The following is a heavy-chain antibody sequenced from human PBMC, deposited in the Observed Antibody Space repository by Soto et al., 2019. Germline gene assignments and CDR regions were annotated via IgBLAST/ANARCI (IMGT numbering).Heavy chain of an antibody. D-gene: IGHD2-2*01. CDR2: IYYSGST. CDR1: GGSISSSSYY. V-gene: IGHV4-39*01. J-gene: IGHJ4*02. CDR3: ARHVVVVPAALIY. Sequence: SVTLSLTCTVSGGSISSSSYYWGWIRQPPGKGLEWIGSIYYSGSTYYNPSLKSRVTISVDTSKNQFSLKLSSVTAADTAVYYCARHVVVVPAALIYRGQGTLVTVSS.